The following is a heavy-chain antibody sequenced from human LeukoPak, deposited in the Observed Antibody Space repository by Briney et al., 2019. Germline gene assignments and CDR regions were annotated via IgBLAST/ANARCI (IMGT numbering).Heavy chain of an antibody. CDR1: GFTFSSYW. J-gene: IGHJ4*02. CDR3: ATGGFRAYYCDS. V-gene: IGHV3-74*01. D-gene: IGHD3-10*01. Sequence: GGSLRLSCAASGFTFSSYWMHWVRQAPGKGLVWVSRINSDGSTTNYVDSVKGRFTISRDNAKNTLYLQMNSLRAEDTAVYYCATGGFRAYYCDSWGQGTLVTVSS. CDR2: INSDGSTT.